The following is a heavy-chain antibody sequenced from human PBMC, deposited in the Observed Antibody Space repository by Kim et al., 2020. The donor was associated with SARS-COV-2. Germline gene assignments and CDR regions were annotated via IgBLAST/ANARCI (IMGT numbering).Heavy chain of an antibody. CDR1: GFTVSSNY. D-gene: IGHD3-10*01. Sequence: GGSLRLSCAASGFTVSSNYMSWVRQAPGKGLEWVSVIYSGGSTYYADSVKGRFTISRHNSKNTLYLQMNSLRAEDTAVYYCARPNPPPSAYYYGSGDDYYGMDVWGQGTTVTVSS. V-gene: IGHV3-53*04. CDR3: ARPNPPPSAYYYGSGDDYYGMDV. CDR2: IYSGGST. J-gene: IGHJ6*02.